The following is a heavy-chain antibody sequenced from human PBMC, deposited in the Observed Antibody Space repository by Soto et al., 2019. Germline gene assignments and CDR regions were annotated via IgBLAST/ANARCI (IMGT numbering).Heavy chain of an antibody. CDR3: SKGRNIVAVATTLDG. CDR1: GFTFGDYA. CDR2: ISWNTANI. Sequence: EVQLVESGGGLVQPGRSLRLSCVASGFTFGDYAMHWVRQAPGKGLVWVAGISWNTANIGYADSVKGRFTISSDTAGHALYLQMHSLGHEDTAVYYGSKGRNIVAVATTLDGWGQGDRVTVSS. J-gene: IGHJ4*02. D-gene: IGHD5-12*01. V-gene: IGHV3-9*01.